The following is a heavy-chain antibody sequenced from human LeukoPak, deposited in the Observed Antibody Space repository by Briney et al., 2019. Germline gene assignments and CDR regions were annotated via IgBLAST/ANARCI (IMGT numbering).Heavy chain of an antibody. CDR2: ISSSGSTI. CDR1: GFTFSSYS. Sequence: GGSLRLSCAASGFTFSSYSMNWVRQAPGKGLEWVSYISSSGSTIYYADSVKGRFTISRDNAKNSLYLQMSSLRPGDTALYYCVRATDCSGGSCYSGAGYDAFNIWGRGTMVTVSS. D-gene: IGHD2-15*01. J-gene: IGHJ3*02. V-gene: IGHV3-48*04. CDR3: VRATDCSGGSCYSGAGYDAFNI.